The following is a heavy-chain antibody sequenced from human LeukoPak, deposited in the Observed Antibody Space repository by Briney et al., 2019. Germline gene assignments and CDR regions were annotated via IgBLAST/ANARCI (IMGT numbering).Heavy chain of an antibody. Sequence: PGGSLRLSCAASGFTFSSYGMHWVRQAPGKGLEWVAVISYDGSNKYYADSVKGRFTISRDNSKNTLYLQMNSLRAEDTAVYYCAKETYSGSYWGQGTLVTVSS. D-gene: IGHD1-26*01. CDR1: GFTFSSYG. J-gene: IGHJ4*02. CDR3: AKETYSGSY. V-gene: IGHV3-30*18. CDR2: ISYDGSNK.